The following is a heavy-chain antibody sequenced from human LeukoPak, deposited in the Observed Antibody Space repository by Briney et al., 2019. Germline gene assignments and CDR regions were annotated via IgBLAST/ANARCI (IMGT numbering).Heavy chain of an antibody. Sequence: GGSLRLSCAASGFPFSTNAMTWVRQAPGKGLEWVSAISGSGGSTYYADSVKGRFTISRDNSKNTLYLQTSSLRAEDTAVYYCARASTTVPNLLDHWGRGTLVTVSS. D-gene: IGHD4-17*01. CDR3: ARASTTVPNLLDH. V-gene: IGHV3-23*01. CDR2: ISGSGGST. CDR1: GFPFSTNA. J-gene: IGHJ4*02.